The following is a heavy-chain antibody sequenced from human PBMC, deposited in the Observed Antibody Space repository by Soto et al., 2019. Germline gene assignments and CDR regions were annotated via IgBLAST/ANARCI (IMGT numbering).Heavy chain of an antibody. D-gene: IGHD3-10*01. CDR2: ISHSGSS. CDR1: GASVSIFY. CDR3: ARHRRPETINMVRGRLENSYYASGMGV. Sequence: SETLSLTCSVSGASVSIFYWTWIRQAPGKGLEWIGHISHSGSSHYNPSLMSRVTISLDTSRNEFSLKLFSVTAADTAVYYCARHRRPETINMVRGRLENSYYASGMGVWGQGNSVTVSS. J-gene: IGHJ6*02. V-gene: IGHV4-59*02.